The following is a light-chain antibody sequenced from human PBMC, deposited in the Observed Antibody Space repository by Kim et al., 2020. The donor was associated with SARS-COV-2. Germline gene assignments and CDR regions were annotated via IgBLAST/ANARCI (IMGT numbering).Light chain of an antibody. CDR1: NNNVGNQG. CDR2: RNN. J-gene: IGLJ3*02. CDR3: SAWDSSLNVWV. V-gene: IGLV10-54*04. Sequence: QAGLTQPPSVSKGLGQTATLTCTGNNNNVGNQGAAWLQQHQDHPPKLLSYRNNNRPSGISERFSASRSGDTASLTITGLQPEDETDYYCSAWDSSLNVWVFGGGTQLTVL.